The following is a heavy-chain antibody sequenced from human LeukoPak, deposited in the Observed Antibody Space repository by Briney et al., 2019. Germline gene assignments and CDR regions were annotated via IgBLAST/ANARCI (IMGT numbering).Heavy chain of an antibody. D-gene: IGHD2-2*02. Sequence: GGSLRLSCAASGFTFSSYWMHGVRQAPGKGLVWVSRINSDGSSTSYADSVKGRFTISRDNAKNTMYLQMNSLRAEDTAVYYCERRYCSSTSCYKGLDYWGQGTLVTVSS. J-gene: IGHJ4*02. V-gene: IGHV3-74*01. CDR3: ERRYCSSTSCYKGLDY. CDR1: GFTFSSYW. CDR2: INSDGSST.